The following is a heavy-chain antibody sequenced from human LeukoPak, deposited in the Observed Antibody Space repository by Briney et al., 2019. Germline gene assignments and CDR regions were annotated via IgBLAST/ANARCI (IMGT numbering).Heavy chain of an antibody. CDR3: ARARVAVAGTLIGY. Sequence: ASVKVSCKASGYTFTSYGINWVRQAPGQGLEWMGWISTYNGNTNYAQKLQGRVTMTTDTSTSTAYMELRSLRSDDTAVYYCARARVAVAGTLIGYWGQGTLVTVSS. CDR1: GYTFTSYG. CDR2: ISTYNGNT. V-gene: IGHV1-18*01. J-gene: IGHJ4*02. D-gene: IGHD6-19*01.